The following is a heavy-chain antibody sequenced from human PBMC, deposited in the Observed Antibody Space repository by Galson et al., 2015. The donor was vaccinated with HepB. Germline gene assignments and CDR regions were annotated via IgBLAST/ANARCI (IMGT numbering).Heavy chain of an antibody. V-gene: IGHV4-34*01. J-gene: IGHJ4*02. CDR3: ATNSSGQKSFDY. Sequence: GGSLSGYYWSWIRQPPGKGLEWIGEINHYGNTNYNPSLKSRVTISVDTSKDQFSLKLSSLTAADTAVYYCATNSSGQKSFDYWGQGILVTVSS. D-gene: IGHD6-19*01. CDR1: GGSLSGYY. CDR2: INHYGNT.